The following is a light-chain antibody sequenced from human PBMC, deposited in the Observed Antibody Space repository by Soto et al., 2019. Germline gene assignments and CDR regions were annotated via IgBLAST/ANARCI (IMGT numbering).Light chain of an antibody. CDR2: FGS. J-gene: IGKJ5*01. Sequence: EIVVTQSPLTLPVTPGGPESISCRSSQSLLYNNTYNYLDWYVQKPGQSPQLWIYFGSNRAPGVPDRLSGSGSGTDFTLKINRVEAEDVGTYYCMQALQSLTFGQGTRLEI. CDR3: MQALQSLT. CDR1: QSLLYNNTYNY. V-gene: IGKV2-28*01.